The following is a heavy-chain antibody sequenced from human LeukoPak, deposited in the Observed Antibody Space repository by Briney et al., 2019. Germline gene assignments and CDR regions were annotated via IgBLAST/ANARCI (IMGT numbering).Heavy chain of an antibody. CDR3: ATVSTMNLPDY. CDR2: ISWNSGSI. V-gene: IGHV3-9*01. J-gene: IGHJ4*02. D-gene: IGHD3-22*01. Sequence: GGSLRLSCAASGFTFDDYAMHWVRQAPGNGLEWVSGISWNSGSIGYADSVKGRFTISRDNAKNSLYLQMNSLRAEDTAVYYCATVSTMNLPDYWGQGTLVTVSS. CDR1: GFTFDDYA.